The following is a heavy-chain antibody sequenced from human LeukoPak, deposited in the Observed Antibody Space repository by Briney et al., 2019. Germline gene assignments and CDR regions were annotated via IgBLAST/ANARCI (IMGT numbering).Heavy chain of an antibody. D-gene: IGHD5-12*01. CDR1: GFTFNNYA. J-gene: IGHJ2*01. Sequence: GGSLILSCVASGFTFNNYAMSWVRQAPGQGLEWVSAISSGGSTSYADSAKGRFTISRDNSQDTLSLQMNSLRVEDTAVYYCAKERRAYDPWYFDLWGRGTLVTVSS. V-gene: IGHV3-23*01. CDR3: AKERRAYDPWYFDL. CDR2: ISSGGST.